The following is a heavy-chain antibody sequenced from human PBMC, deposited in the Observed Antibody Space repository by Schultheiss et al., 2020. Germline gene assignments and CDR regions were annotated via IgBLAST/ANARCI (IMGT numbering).Heavy chain of an antibody. CDR1: GYTFTSYG. CDR2: ISAYNGNT. V-gene: IGHV1-18*01. J-gene: IGHJ5*02. D-gene: IGHD6-13*01. CDR3: ARTASSSFCGWFDP. Sequence: ASVKVSCKASGYTFTSYGISWVRQAPGQGLEWMGWISAYNGNTNYAQKLQGRVTMTTDTSTSTAYMELRSLRSDDTAVYYCARTASSSFCGWFDPWGQGTLDTVSS.